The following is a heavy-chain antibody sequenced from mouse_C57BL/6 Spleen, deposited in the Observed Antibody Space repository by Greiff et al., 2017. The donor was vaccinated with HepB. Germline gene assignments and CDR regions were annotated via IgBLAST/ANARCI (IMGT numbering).Heavy chain of an antibody. J-gene: IGHJ4*01. Sequence: VKLVESGPGLVQPSQSLSITCTVSGFSLTSYGVHWVRQSPGKGLEWLGVIWRGGSTDYNAAFMSRLSITKDNSKSQVFFKMNSLQADDTAIYYCAKNRPYYYGSSPYAMDYWGQGTSVTVSS. D-gene: IGHD1-1*01. CDR3: AKNRPYYYGSSPYAMDY. CDR2: IWRGGST. CDR1: GFSLTSYG. V-gene: IGHV2-5*01.